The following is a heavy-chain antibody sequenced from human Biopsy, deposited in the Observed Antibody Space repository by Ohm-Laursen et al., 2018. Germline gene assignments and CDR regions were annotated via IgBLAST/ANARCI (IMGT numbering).Heavy chain of an antibody. Sequence: SETLSLTCAVYGESFNGCYWSWIRQTPGKGLEWIGEINHSGRTNYNPSLKSRVNISVDTSKNQFSLKVRSVTAADTAVYYCVRGVDYYDPYHYYALDVWGQGTTVTVSS. J-gene: IGHJ6*02. CDR3: VRGVDYYDPYHYYALDV. D-gene: IGHD3-22*01. CDR1: GESFNGCY. V-gene: IGHV4-34*01. CDR2: INHSGRT.